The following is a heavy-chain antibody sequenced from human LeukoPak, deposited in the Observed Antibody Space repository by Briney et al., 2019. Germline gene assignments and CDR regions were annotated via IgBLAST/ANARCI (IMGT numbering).Heavy chain of an antibody. CDR3: ARRRTGTLRFDAFDI. V-gene: IGHV4-59*08. CDR2: IYYSGST. D-gene: IGHD1-1*01. Sequence: KPSETLSLTCTVSGGSISSYYWSWIRQPPGKGLEWIGYIYYSGSTNYNPSLKSRVTISVDTSKNQFSLKLSSVTAADTAVYYCARRRTGTLRFDAFDIWDQGTMVTVSS. CDR1: GGSISSYY. J-gene: IGHJ3*02.